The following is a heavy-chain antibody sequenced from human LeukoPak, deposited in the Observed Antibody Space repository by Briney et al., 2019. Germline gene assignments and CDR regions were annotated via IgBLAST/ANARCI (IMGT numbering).Heavy chain of an antibody. CDR1: GGSISSSSYY. D-gene: IGHD5-18*01. J-gene: IGHJ4*02. CDR3: ARRLFGYSYGYFDY. Sequence: SETLSLTCTVSGGSISSSSYYWGWIRQPPGKGLEWIGSIYYSGSTYYNPSLKSRVTISVDTSKNQFSLKLSSVTAADTAVYYCARRLFGYSYGYFDYWGQGTLVTVSS. CDR2: IYYSGST. V-gene: IGHV4-39*07.